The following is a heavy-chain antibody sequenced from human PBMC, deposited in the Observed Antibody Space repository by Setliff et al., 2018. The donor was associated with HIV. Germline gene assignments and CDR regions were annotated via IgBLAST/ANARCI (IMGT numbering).Heavy chain of an antibody. CDR1: GGTFRKYG. CDR2: IIPIFGTA. D-gene: IGHD3-22*01. CDR3: ASPRDSSGYYALDY. V-gene: IGHV1-69*13. Sequence: GASVKVSCKASGGTFRKYGISWVRQAPGQGLEWVGGIIPIFGTANYAQKFQGRVTITADESTSTAYMELSSLRSEDTAVFYYASPRDSSGYYALDYWGQGILVTVSS. J-gene: IGHJ4*02.